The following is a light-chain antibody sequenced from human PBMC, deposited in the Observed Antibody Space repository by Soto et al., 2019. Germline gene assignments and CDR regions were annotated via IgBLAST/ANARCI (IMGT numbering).Light chain of an antibody. J-gene: IGKJ1*01. V-gene: IGKV1-39*01. CDR2: AAT. CDR1: QSISSH. CDR3: QQSYSTPWT. Sequence: DIQMTQSPSSLSASVGDRVTITCRASQSISSHLNWYQQKPGKAPKLLIYAATSLQSGVPSRFSGSGSGTDFTLTISSLQPADFATYYCQQSYSTPWTFGQGTKVEIK.